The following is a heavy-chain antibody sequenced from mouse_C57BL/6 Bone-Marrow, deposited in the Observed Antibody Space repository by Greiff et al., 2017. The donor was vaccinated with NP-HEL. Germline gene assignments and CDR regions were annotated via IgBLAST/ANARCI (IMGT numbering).Heavy chain of an antibody. D-gene: IGHD1-1*01. CDR2: ISNGGGST. J-gene: IGHJ4*01. Sequence: EVKLVESGGGLVQPGGSPKLSCAASGFTFSDYYMYWVRQTPEKRLEWVAYISNGGGSTYYPDTVTGLFTISSDNAKNTLYLQMSRLKSEDTAMYYCAREYGSSSRRDYGGRGTAVTVTS. CDR3: AREYGSSSRRDY. V-gene: IGHV5-12*01. CDR1: GFTFSDYY.